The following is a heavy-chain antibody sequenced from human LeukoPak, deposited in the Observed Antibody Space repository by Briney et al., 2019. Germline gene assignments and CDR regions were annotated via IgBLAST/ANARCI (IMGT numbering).Heavy chain of an antibody. V-gene: IGHV1-8*01. Sequence: ASVKVSCKASGYTLTSYDINWVRQATGQGLEWMGWMNPNSGRTGYAQNFQGRITITRNTSISTAYMELSSLRSEDTAVYYCARGGLGSSSWYYFDYWGQGTLVTVSS. CDR3: ARGGLGSSSWYYFDY. CDR1: GYTLTSYD. D-gene: IGHD6-13*01. J-gene: IGHJ4*02. CDR2: MNPNSGRT.